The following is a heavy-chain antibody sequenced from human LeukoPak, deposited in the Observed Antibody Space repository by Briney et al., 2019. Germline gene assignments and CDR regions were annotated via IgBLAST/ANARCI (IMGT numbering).Heavy chain of an antibody. CDR1: GGSISSGGYY. V-gene: IGHV4-31*03. D-gene: IGHD4-23*01. CDR2: IYYSGST. J-gene: IGHJ4*02. Sequence: SETLSLTCTVSGGSISSGGYYWSWIRQHPGKGLEWIGYIYYSGSTYYNPSLKSRVTISRDMSTNQFSLKMTSVTAADTAVYFCARDMGAPDYGSYSVDYWGQGTLVTVSS. CDR3: ARDMGAPDYGSYSVDY.